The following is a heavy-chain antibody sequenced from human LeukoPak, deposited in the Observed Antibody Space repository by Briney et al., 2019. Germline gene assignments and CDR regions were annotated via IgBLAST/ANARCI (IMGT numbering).Heavy chain of an antibody. CDR1: GFTFSVYW. D-gene: IGHD3-16*01. J-gene: IGHJ6*02. CDR3: ARASRWGLHGMDV. CDR2: INLDGSEK. V-gene: IGHV3-7*01. Sequence: GGSLRLSCAASGFTFSVYWMSWVRQAPGKGLEWVANINLDGSEKYYVDSVKGRFTISRDNAKNSLFLQMNSLRAEDTAFYYCARASRWGLHGMDVWGQGTTVTVSS.